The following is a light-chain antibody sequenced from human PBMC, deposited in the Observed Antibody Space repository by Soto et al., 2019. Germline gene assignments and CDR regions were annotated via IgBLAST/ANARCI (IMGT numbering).Light chain of an antibody. CDR1: QSVSSY. J-gene: IGKJ1*01. Sequence: EIVLTQSPATLSLSPGERATLSCRASQSVSSYLAWYQQKPGQAPRLLIYDASSRATDIPARFSGSGSGTDFTLTISSLEPEDFAVYYCQQRSNWLRTFGQGTKVEIK. CDR3: QQRSNWLRT. V-gene: IGKV3-11*01. CDR2: DAS.